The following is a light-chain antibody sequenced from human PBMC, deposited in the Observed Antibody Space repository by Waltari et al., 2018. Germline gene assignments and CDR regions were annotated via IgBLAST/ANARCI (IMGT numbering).Light chain of an antibody. CDR1: RSDIGGYDY. Sequence: QSALTQPASVSGSPGQSITISCTGTRSDIGGYDYVSWYQLHPGKAPKLMIYGVSSRPSGVSNRFSASKSDNTASLTISGLQAEDEADYYCCSYTSSSTLVFGGGTKLTVL. CDR2: GVS. V-gene: IGLV2-14*01. CDR3: CSYTSSSTLV. J-gene: IGLJ2*01.